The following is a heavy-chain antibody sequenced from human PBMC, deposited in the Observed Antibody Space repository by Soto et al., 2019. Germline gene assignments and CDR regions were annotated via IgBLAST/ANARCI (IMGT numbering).Heavy chain of an antibody. CDR3: ARGGDSSGYYYVVYYYYGMDV. CDR2: MNLNSGNT. V-gene: IGHV1-8*01. D-gene: IGHD3-22*01. J-gene: IGHJ6*02. Sequence: ASVKVSCKASGYTFTSYDINWVRQATGQGLEWMGWMNLNSGNTGYAQKFQGRVTMTRNTSISTAYMELSSLRSEDTAVYYCARGGDSSGYYYVVYYYYGMDVWGQGTTVTVSS. CDR1: GYTFTSYD.